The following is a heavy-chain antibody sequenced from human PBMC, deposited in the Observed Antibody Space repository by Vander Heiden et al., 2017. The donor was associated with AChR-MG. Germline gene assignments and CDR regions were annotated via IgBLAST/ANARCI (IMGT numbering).Heavy chain of an antibody. J-gene: IGHJ5*02. Sequence: EVQLVESGGGLVQPGGSLRLSCAAAGLMFSRYWMSWVRQAPDKGLELVAMIKQDGSVKYYVDSVKGRFTISRDNAKNSVYLQMNSLRAEDTAVYYCANTRGRWFRELFPFDPWGQGTLVTVSS. D-gene: IGHD3-10*01. CDR3: ANTRGRWFRELFPFDP. CDR1: GLMFSRYW. CDR2: IKQDGSVK. V-gene: IGHV3-7*01.